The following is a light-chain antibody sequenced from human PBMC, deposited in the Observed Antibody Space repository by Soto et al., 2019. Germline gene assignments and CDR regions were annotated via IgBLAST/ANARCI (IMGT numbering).Light chain of an antibody. CDR3: HQYNTYLTWT. J-gene: IGKJ1*01. CDR1: QSVSMW. CDR2: DAS. Sequence: TQMTQSPSTLSASVGDRVTITCRASQSVSMWLAWYQQKPGKAPRLLIYDASNLESGVPSRFSGSGSRTEFTLTITRLQPEDAATYYCHQYNTYLTWTFGQGTKVESK. V-gene: IGKV1-5*01.